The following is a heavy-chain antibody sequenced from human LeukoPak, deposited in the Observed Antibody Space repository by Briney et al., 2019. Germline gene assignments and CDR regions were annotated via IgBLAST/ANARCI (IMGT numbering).Heavy chain of an antibody. Sequence: PGGSLRLSCAASGFTLSNAWMSWVRQAPGKGLEWVGRIKSKTDGGTTDYAAPVKGRFTISRDDSKNTLYLQMNSLKTEDTAVYYCTTDLRSRRFDYWGQGTLVTVSS. CDR2: IKSKTDGGTT. V-gene: IGHV3-15*01. CDR3: TTDLRSRRFDY. CDR1: GFTLSNAW. J-gene: IGHJ4*02.